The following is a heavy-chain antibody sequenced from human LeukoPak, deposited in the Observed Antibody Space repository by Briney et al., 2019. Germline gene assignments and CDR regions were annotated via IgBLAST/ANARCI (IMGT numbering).Heavy chain of an antibody. CDR2: ISGIGVAT. CDR1: GFTFGSYA. J-gene: IGHJ4*02. V-gene: IGHV3-23*01. Sequence: GGSLRLSCAASGFTFGSYAMNWVRQAPGKGLEWVSVISGIGVATYYADSVKGRFTISRDNSKNTLYLQMNSLRAEDTAVYYCAKRAVTKFSSGFHYWGQGTLVTVSS. CDR3: AKRAVTKFSSGFHY. D-gene: IGHD4-17*01.